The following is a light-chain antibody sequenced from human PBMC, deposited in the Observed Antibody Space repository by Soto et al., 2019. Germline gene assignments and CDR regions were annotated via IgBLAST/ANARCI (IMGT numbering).Light chain of an antibody. CDR3: QYYASSLSGYV. Sequence: QSALTQPPSVSGAPGQRVTISCTGSSSNIGAGYDVHWYQQLPGTAPKILIYGNSNRPSGVPDRFSGSKSGTSASLAITGLQAEDEADYYCQYYASSLSGYVFGTGTKLTVL. J-gene: IGLJ1*01. CDR1: SSNIGAGYD. V-gene: IGLV1-40*01. CDR2: GNS.